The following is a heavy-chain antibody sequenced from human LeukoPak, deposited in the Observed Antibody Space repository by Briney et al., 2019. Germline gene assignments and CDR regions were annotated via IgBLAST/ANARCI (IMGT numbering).Heavy chain of an antibody. CDR2: IRSSSSSYI. Sequence: GGSLRLSCAASGFTFSSYSMNWVRQAPGKGLEWVSSIRSSSSSYIYYADSVKGRFTISRDNAKNSLYLQMNSLRAEDTAVYYCARAGTIAAARAYYFDYWGQGTLVTVSS. D-gene: IGHD6-13*01. CDR3: ARAGTIAAARAYYFDY. J-gene: IGHJ4*02. CDR1: GFTFSSYS. V-gene: IGHV3-21*01.